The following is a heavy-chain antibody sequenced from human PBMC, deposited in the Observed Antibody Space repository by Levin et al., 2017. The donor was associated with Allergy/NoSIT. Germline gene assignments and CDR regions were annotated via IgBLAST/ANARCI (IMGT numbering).Heavy chain of an antibody. V-gene: IGHV3-23*01. CDR1: GFTFSSDT. Sequence: GGSLRLSCVDSGFTFSSDTMRWVRQAPGKGLEWVSTISSSGSDTYYVDSVKGRFTISRDNSKNTLYLQMLSLRPEDTAVYYCAKGFMSNDYTDVWGKGTTVTVSS. J-gene: IGHJ6*03. D-gene: IGHD3-16*01. CDR2: ISSSGSDT. CDR3: AKGFMSNDYTDV.